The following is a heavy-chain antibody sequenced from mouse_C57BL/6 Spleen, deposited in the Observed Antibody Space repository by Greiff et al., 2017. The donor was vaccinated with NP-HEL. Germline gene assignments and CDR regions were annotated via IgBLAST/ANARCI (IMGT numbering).Heavy chain of an antibody. J-gene: IGHJ2*01. D-gene: IGHD3-2*02. CDR3: ARYTPSSGYPYYFDY. CDR2: IRNKANGYTT. Sequence: EVHLVESGGGLVQPGGSLSLSCAASGFTFTDYYMSWVRQPPGKALEWLGFIRNKANGYTTEYSASVKGRFTISRDNSQSILYLQMNALRAEDSATYYFARYTPSSGYPYYFDYWGQGTTLTVSS. V-gene: IGHV7-3*01. CDR1: GFTFTDYY.